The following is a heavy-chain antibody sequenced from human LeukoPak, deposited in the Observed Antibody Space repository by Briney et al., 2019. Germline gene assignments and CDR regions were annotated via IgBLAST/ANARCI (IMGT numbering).Heavy chain of an antibody. J-gene: IGHJ4*02. CDR3: AKSTTVTQRGYFDY. D-gene: IGHD4-17*01. Sequence: GGSLRLSCAVSGFTFSSYAMNWVRQAPGKGLEWVSTIGGSGDNIYYADSVKGRFTISRDNSKNTLYLQMNSLRAEDTAVYYCAKSTTVTQRGYFDYWGQGTLVTVPS. CDR1: GFTFSSYA. V-gene: IGHV3-23*01. CDR2: IGGSGDNI.